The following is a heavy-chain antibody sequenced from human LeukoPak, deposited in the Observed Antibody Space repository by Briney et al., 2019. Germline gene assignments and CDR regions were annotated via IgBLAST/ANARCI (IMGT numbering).Heavy chain of an antibody. CDR1: GFTFSSYW. Sequence: GGSLRLSCAASGFTFSSYWMSWVRQAPGKGLEWVANIKQDGSEKYYVDSVKGRFTISRDNAKNSLYLQMNSLRAEDTAVYYCARDQVFGSVYYCDYGGQGTLVPVSS. V-gene: IGHV3-7*01. CDR2: IKQDGSEK. D-gene: IGHD3-3*01. J-gene: IGHJ4*02. CDR3: ARDQVFGSVYYCDY.